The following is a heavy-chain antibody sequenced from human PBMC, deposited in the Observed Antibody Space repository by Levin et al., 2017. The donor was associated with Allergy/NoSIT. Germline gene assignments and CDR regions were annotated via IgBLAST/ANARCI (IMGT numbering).Heavy chain of an antibody. CDR3: VREIAEEGT. V-gene: IGHV3-30-3*01. CDR2: ISDDGSSE. CDR1: GFTFSNYA. D-gene: IGHD1-1*01. J-gene: IGHJ4*02. Sequence: GGSLRLSCAASGFTFSNYAMNWVRQAPGKGLEWVGVISDDGSSEFYIDSVKCRFTISRDNSKNRLYLQMDSLRAEDTALYYCVREIAEEGTWGQGTLVMVSS.